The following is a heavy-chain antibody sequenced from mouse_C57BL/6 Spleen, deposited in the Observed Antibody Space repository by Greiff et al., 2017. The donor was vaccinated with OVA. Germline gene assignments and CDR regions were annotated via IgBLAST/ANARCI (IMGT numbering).Heavy chain of an antibody. Sequence: VQLQQSGAELVKPGASVKMSCKASGYTFTSYWITWVKQRPGQGLEWIGDIYPGSGSTNYNEKFQSKATLTVDTSSSTAYMQLSSLTSEDSAVYYCAREEVYYGNYPAWFAYWGQGTLVTVSA. CDR3: AREEVYYGNYPAWFAY. J-gene: IGHJ3*01. CDR1: GYTFTSYW. V-gene: IGHV1-55*01. D-gene: IGHD2-1*01. CDR2: IYPGSGST.